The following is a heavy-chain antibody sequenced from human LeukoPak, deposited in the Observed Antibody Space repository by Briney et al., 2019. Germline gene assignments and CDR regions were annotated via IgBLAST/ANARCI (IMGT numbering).Heavy chain of an antibody. CDR3: ATVIRYSDWLSAGFDY. CDR2: INQSGTT. J-gene: IGHJ4*02. CDR1: SGSFSGYY. V-gene: IGHV4-34*01. D-gene: IGHD3-9*01. Sequence: PSETLSLTCAVSSGSFSGYYWSWLRQPPGKGLEWIGEINQSGTTKYSPFLKSRVTISVDTSKNQFSLKLSSVTAADTAVYYCATVIRYSDWLSAGFDYWGQGALVTVSS.